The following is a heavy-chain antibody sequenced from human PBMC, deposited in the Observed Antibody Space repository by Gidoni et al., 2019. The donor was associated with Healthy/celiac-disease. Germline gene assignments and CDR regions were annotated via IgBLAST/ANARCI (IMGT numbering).Heavy chain of an antibody. Sequence: QVQLVKSGAEVTQPGASVKVSCKASGYTFISYYRHWVRQAHGQVLEWMIINNPNTGTTTSSQRFQCRFTMTRDTSTSAVYMELSSLRSEDAAVYYCAILDVVVVDPWGQGPLVTVSS. J-gene: IGHJ5*02. D-gene: IGHD2-21*01. CDR2: NNPNTGTT. CDR3: AILDVVVVDP. V-gene: IGHV1-46*01. CDR1: GYTFISYY.